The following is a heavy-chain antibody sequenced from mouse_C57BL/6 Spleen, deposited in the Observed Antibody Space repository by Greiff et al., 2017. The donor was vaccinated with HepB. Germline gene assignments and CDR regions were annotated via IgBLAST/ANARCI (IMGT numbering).Heavy chain of an antibody. J-gene: IGHJ4*01. D-gene: IGHD1-1*01. Sequence: QVQLQQPGAELVKPGASVKMSCKASGYTFTSYWLTWVKQRPGQGLEWIGDIYPGSGSTNYNEKFKSKATLTVDTSSSTAYMQLSSLTSEDSAVYYCATITTVFDYAMDYWGQGTSVTVSS. V-gene: IGHV1-55*01. CDR3: ATITTVFDYAMDY. CDR2: IYPGSGST. CDR1: GYTFTSYW.